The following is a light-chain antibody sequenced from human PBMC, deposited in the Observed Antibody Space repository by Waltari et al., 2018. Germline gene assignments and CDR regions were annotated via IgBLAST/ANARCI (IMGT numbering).Light chain of an antibody. J-gene: IGLJ1*01. V-gene: IGLV2-23*02. CDR2: EVS. CDR1: SNDVGSYNV. Sequence: QSALTQPASVSGSPGQSITISCAGTSNDVGSYNVFTWYQQHPGKAPKLMIFEVSKRPSGVSNRFSGSKSGNTASLTISGLQAEDEADYYCCSYAGSFTYVFGTGTMVTVL. CDR3: CSYAGSFTYV.